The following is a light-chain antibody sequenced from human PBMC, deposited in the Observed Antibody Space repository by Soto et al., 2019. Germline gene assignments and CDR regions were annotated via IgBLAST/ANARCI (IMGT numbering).Light chain of an antibody. CDR3: QQYHSSPWT. Sequence: EIVMTQSPATVSVSPGERATLSCRASQSVSNDLAWYQQKPGQAPRLLIYAASTRATGIPARFSGSGSGTEFTLTISRVEPVDFAVYSCQQYHSSPWTFGQGTKVDIK. CDR2: AAS. CDR1: QSVSND. J-gene: IGKJ1*01. V-gene: IGKV3D-15*02.